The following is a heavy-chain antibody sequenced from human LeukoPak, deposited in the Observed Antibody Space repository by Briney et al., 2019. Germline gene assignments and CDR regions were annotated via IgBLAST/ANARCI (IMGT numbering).Heavy chain of an antibody. D-gene: IGHD6-13*01. CDR1: GFTFSSYA. Sequence: GGSLRLSCAASGFTFSSYAMHWVRQAPGKGLEWVAVISYDGSNKYYADSVKGRFTISRDNSKNTLYLQMNSLRAEDTAVYYCAKVSSREDAFDIWGQGTMVTVSS. CDR2: ISYDGSNK. V-gene: IGHV3-30*04. CDR3: AKVSSREDAFDI. J-gene: IGHJ3*02.